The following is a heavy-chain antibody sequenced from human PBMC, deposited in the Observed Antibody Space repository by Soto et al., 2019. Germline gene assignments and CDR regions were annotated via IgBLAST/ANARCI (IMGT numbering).Heavy chain of an antibody. Sequence: GGSLRLSCAASGFTFSSYSMNWVRQAPGKGLEWVSYISSSSSTIYYADSVKGRFTISRDNAKNSLYLQMNSLRDEDTAVYYCAREHRRRLEWFPTRVEYYGMDVWGQGTTVTVSS. D-gene: IGHD3-3*01. CDR2: ISSSSSTI. J-gene: IGHJ6*02. CDR3: AREHRRRLEWFPTRVEYYGMDV. CDR1: GFTFSSYS. V-gene: IGHV3-48*02.